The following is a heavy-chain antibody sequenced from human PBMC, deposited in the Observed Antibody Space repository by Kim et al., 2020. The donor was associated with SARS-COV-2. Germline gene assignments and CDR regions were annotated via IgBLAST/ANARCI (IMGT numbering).Heavy chain of an antibody. J-gene: IGHJ4*02. V-gene: IGHV3-48*02. CDR1: GFTFSSYS. CDR3: AREGGEGSSSWYRYFDY. D-gene: IGHD6-13*01. CDR2: ISSSSSTI. Sequence: GGSLRLSCAASGFTFSSYSMNWVRQAPGKGLEWVSYISSSSSTIYYADSVKGRFTISRDNAKNSLYLQMNSLRDEDTAVYYCAREGGEGSSSWYRYFDYWGQGTLVTVSS.